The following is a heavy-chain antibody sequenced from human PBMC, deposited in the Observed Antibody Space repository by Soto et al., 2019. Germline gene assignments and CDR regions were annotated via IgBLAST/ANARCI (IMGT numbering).Heavy chain of an antibody. CDR2: FDPEDGET. J-gene: IGHJ6*03. V-gene: IGHV1-24*01. CDR3: ATGGYPFSYMDV. Sequence: ASVKVSCKVSGYTLTELSMHWVRQAPGKGLEWMGGFDPEDGETIYAQKFQGRVTMTEDTSTDTAYLELSSLRFECTAVYYCATGGYPFSYMDVWGKGTTVTVSS. D-gene: IGHD6-13*01. CDR1: GYTLTELS.